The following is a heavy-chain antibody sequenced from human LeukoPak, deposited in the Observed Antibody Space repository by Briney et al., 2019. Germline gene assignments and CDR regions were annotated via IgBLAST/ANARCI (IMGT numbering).Heavy chain of an antibody. CDR2: INHSGST. D-gene: IGHD3-10*01. CDR1: GGSFSGYY. J-gene: IGHJ4*02. V-gene: IGHV4-34*01. CDR3: ARLPSGSYKYIDY. Sequence: SETLSLTCAVYGGSFSGYYWSWIRQPPGKGLEWIGEINHSGSTNYNPSLKSRVTISVDTSKNQFSLKLTSVTAADTAVFYCARLPSGSYKYIDYWGQGTLVTVSS.